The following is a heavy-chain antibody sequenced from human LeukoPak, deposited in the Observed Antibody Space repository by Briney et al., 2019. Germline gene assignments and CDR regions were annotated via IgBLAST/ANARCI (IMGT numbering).Heavy chain of an antibody. Sequence: SETLSLTCTVSGGSISNYYWSWIRQPPGKGLEWIAYIYSSGSSHYNPSLQSRVTISVDTSNSLLSLKLSSVTAADTAVYYCARHKGYDLLTGFYLFDFWGQGTLVTVSS. D-gene: IGHD3-9*01. CDR1: GGSISNYY. CDR3: ARHKGYDLLTGFYLFDF. J-gene: IGHJ4*02. CDR2: IYSSGSS. V-gene: IGHV4-59*08.